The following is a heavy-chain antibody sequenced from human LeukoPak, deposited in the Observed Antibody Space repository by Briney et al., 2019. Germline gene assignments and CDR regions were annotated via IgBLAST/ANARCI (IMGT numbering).Heavy chain of an antibody. Sequence: PSETLSLTCTVSGGSISSYYWSWIRQPPGKGLEWIGYIYYSGSTNYNPSLKSRVTISVDTSKNQFSLKLSSVTAADTAVYYCASDIVAPGLHFEYWGQGTLVTVSS. CDR2: IYYSGST. J-gene: IGHJ4*02. CDR1: GGSISSYY. CDR3: ASDIVAPGLHFEY. D-gene: IGHD6-13*01. V-gene: IGHV4-59*01.